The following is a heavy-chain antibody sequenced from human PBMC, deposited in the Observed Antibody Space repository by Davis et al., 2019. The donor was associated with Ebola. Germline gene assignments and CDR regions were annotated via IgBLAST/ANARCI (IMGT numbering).Heavy chain of an antibody. CDR2: IYYSGST. J-gene: IGHJ6*02. D-gene: IGHD6-19*01. V-gene: IGHV4-39*07. CDR1: GGSISSSSYY. Sequence: MPSETLSLTCPVSGGSISSSSYYWGLIRQPPGKGLEWIGRIYYSGSTCYNPSLKSRVTISVDTSKNQFSLKLSSVTAADTAVYYCARGEIAVAGTDDGMDVWGQGTTVTVSS. CDR3: ARGEIAVAGTDDGMDV.